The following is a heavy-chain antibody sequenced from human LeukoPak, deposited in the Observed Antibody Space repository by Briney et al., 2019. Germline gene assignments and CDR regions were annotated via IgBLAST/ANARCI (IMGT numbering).Heavy chain of an antibody. J-gene: IGHJ5*02. V-gene: IGHV1-69*05. CDR1: GGTFISYA. CDR3: ARVSNIAVAWFDP. Sequence: SVKVSCKASGGTFISYAISWVRQAPGQGLEWMGGIIPIFGTANYAQKFQGRVTITTDESTSTAYMELSSLRSEDTAVYYCARVSNIAVAWFDPWGQGTLVTVSS. CDR2: IIPIFGTA. D-gene: IGHD6-19*01.